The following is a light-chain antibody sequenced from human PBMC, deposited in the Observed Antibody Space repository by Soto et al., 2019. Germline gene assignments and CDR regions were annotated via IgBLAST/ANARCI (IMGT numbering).Light chain of an antibody. Sequence: QPVLTQPPSVSEAPGQRVTISCTGSSSNIGAGYEAHWYQQVPGTAPKLLIYENNNRPSGVPDRFSGSKSGTSAPLAITGLQAEDEAEYYCQSYDSSLSGYVFGTGTKVTVL. CDR2: ENN. CDR1: SSNIGAGYE. V-gene: IGLV1-40*01. J-gene: IGLJ1*01. CDR3: QSYDSSLSGYV.